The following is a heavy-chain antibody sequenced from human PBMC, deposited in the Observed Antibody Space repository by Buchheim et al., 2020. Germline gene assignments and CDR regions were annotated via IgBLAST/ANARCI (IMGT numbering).Heavy chain of an antibody. CDR2: INHSGST. CDR3: AREKGDDYVWGSYRRNWFDP. V-gene: IGHV4-34*01. Sequence: QVQLQQWGAGLLKPSETLSLTCAVYGGSFSGYYWSWIRQPPGKGLEWIGEINHSGSTNYNPSLKSRVTISVYTSKNQFSLKLSSVTAADTAVYYCAREKGDDYVWGSYRRNWFDPWGQGTL. D-gene: IGHD3-16*02. J-gene: IGHJ5*02. CDR1: GGSFSGYY.